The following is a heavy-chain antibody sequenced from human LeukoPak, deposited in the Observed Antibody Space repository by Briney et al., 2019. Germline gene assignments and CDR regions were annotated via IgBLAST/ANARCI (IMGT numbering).Heavy chain of an antibody. CDR3: AKDMGYYYDSSGPTS. J-gene: IGHJ5*02. CDR1: GFTFSDYY. Sequence: PGGSLRLSCAASGFTFSDYYMSWIRQAPGKGLEWVSYISSSGSTIYYADSVKGRFTISRDNAKNSLYLQMNSLRADDTALYYCAKDMGYYYDSSGPTSWGQGTLVTVSS. D-gene: IGHD3-22*01. CDR2: ISSSGSTI. V-gene: IGHV3-11*01.